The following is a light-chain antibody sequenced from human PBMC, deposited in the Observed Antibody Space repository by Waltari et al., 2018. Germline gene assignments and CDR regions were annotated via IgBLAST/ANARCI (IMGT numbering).Light chain of an antibody. V-gene: IGLV2-14*03. Sequence: QSALTQPASVSGSPGQSITISCTGTSSDVGGYNYVCWFQQHPGRAPKLIIDDVSNRPSGVSTRFSGSKSANTASLTISGLQTEDEADYYCTSYTSAASWVFGAGTKLTVV. CDR1: SSDVGGYNY. CDR2: DVS. J-gene: IGLJ3*02. CDR3: TSYTSAASWV.